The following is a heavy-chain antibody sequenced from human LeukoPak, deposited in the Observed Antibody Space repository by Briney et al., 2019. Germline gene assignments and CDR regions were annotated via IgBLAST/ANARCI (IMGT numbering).Heavy chain of an antibody. J-gene: IGHJ3*02. Sequence: GASVKVSCKASGYTLTSYGISWVRQAPGQGLEWMGWISAYNGNTNYAQKLQGRVTMTTDTSTSTAYMELSSLRSEDTAVYYCARVAGEGYTYGQTRDAFDIWGQGTMVTVSS. CDR1: GYTLTSYG. D-gene: IGHD5-18*01. CDR3: ARVAGEGYTYGQTRDAFDI. V-gene: IGHV1-18*01. CDR2: ISAYNGNT.